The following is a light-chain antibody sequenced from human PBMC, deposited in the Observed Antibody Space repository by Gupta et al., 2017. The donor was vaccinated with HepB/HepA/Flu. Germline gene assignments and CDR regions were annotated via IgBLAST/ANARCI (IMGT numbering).Light chain of an antibody. CDR3: QQRSNWPLT. CDR2: EAS. V-gene: IGKV3-11*01. J-gene: IGKJ4*01. Sequence: IVFTPSPATLSLSPGERATLSCRASQSVSSYLVWYQQRPGQAPRLLIYEASNRDTGIPARFSGSGSGTDFTLTISSLEPEDFAVYYCQQRSNWPLTFGGGTKVEIK. CDR1: QSVSSY.